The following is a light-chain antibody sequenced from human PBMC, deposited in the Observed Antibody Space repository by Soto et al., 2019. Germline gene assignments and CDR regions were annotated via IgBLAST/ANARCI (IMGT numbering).Light chain of an antibody. CDR3: YSYTTTNTWL. J-gene: IGLJ2*01. Sequence: QSVLTQPASMSGSPGQSITISCAGTSNDVGAYNYVSWYQHHPGQAPKLMIYEVTNRPSGVSPRFPGSKSGNTASLTISGLQAEDEADYYCYSYTTTNTWLFGGGTKVTVL. CDR1: SNDVGAYNY. V-gene: IGLV2-14*01. CDR2: EVT.